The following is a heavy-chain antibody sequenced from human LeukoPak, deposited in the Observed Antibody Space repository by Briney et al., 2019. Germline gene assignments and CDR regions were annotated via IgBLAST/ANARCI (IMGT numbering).Heavy chain of an antibody. D-gene: IGHD4-11*01. CDR2: INHSGST. CDR3: ARAVTTWKMVDY. CDR1: GGSFSGYY. J-gene: IGHJ4*02. V-gene: IGHV4-34*01. Sequence: SETLSLTCAVYGGSFSGYYWSWIRQPLGKGLEWIGEINHSGSTNYNPSLKSRVTISVDTSKNQFSPKLSSVTAADTAVYYCARAVTTWKMVDYWGQGTLVTVSS.